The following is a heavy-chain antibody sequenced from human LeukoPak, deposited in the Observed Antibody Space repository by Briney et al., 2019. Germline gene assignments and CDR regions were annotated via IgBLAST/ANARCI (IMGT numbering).Heavy chain of an antibody. CDR2: IRWNSGRI. CDR1: GFTFDNYA. Sequence: GGSLRLSCAASGFTFDNYAMHSVRRAPGKGLAGCSGIRWNSGRIGDADSVKGRFTISKDNAKNSLYLQMNSLRAEAMALYYCAKDIGGGYSSSWFDFWGQGTLVTVSS. CDR3: AKDIGGGYSSSWFDF. V-gene: IGHV3-9*03. D-gene: IGHD6-13*01. J-gene: IGHJ4*02.